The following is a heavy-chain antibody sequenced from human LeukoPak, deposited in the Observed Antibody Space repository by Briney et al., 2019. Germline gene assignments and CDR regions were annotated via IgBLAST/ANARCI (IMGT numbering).Heavy chain of an antibody. CDR2: IRSNGDTT. D-gene: IGHD1-1*01. Sequence: GGSLRLSCTASGFTFSSLAMTWVRQAPGKGLEWVSTIRSNGDTTYNADSVKGRFTISRDNSKNTRYLELNSLRVEDTATFYCAKGQELDDGVFDSWGQGTMVTVSS. V-gene: IGHV3-23*01. J-gene: IGHJ4*02. CDR3: AKGQELDDGVFDS. CDR1: GFTFSSLA.